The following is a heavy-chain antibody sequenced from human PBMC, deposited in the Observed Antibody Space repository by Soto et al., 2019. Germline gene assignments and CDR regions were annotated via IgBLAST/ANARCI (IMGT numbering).Heavy chain of an antibody. CDR3: ARAERITIFGVVITHYYYMDV. CDR2: TYYRSKWYN. CDR1: GDSVSSNSAA. D-gene: IGHD3-3*01. J-gene: IGHJ6*03. Sequence: SQTLSLTCVISGDSVSSNSAAWNWIRQSPSRGLEWLGRTYYRSKWYNDYAVSVKSRITINPDTSKNQFSQQLNSVTPEDTAVYYCARAERITIFGVVITHYYYMDVWGKGTTVTVS. V-gene: IGHV6-1*01.